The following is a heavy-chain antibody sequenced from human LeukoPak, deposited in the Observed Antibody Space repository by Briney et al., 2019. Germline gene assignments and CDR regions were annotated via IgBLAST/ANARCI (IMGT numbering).Heavy chain of an antibody. Sequence: SETLSLTCAVYGGSLSGYYWSWIRQPPGKGLEWIGEINHSGSTNYNPSLKSRVTISVDTSKNQFSLKLSSVTAADTAVYYCAGHLRYYYDSSGYYQDYWGQGTLVTVSS. CDR2: INHSGST. CDR1: GGSLSGYY. V-gene: IGHV4-34*01. CDR3: AGHLRYYYDSSGYYQDY. D-gene: IGHD3-22*01. J-gene: IGHJ4*02.